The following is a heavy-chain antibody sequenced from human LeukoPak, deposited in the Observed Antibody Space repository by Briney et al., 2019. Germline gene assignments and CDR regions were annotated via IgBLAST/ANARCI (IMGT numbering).Heavy chain of an antibody. Sequence: ASVKVSCKASGYTFTSYYMHWVRQAPGQGLEWMGIINPSGGSTSYAQKFQGRVTMTRDTSTSTVYMELSSPRSEDTAVYYCARDGRVHYDFWSGYYRDEVWFDPWGQGTLVTVSS. J-gene: IGHJ5*02. V-gene: IGHV1-46*03. CDR1: GYTFTSYY. CDR3: ARDGRVHYDFWSGYYRDEVWFDP. D-gene: IGHD3-3*01. CDR2: INPSGGST.